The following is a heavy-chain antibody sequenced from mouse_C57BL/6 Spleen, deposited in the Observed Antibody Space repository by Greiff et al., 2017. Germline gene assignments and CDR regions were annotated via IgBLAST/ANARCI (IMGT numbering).Heavy chain of an antibody. CDR3: TSHGYFDV. CDR1: GYTFTDYE. J-gene: IGHJ1*03. D-gene: IGHD1-1*02. Sequence: VQLQESGAELVRPGASVTLSCKASGYTFTDYEMHWVKQTPVHGLEWIGAIDPETGGTAYNQKFKGKAILTADKSSSTAYMGLRSLTSEDSAVYYCTSHGYFDVWGTGTTVTVSS. V-gene: IGHV1-15*01. CDR2: IDPETGGT.